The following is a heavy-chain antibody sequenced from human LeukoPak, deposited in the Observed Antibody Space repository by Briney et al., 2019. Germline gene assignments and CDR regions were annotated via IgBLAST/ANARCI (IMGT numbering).Heavy chain of an antibody. CDR2: IHAGGNS. D-gene: IGHD4-17*01. Sequence: GGSLRLSCAASGFTFSDYYMSWIRQAPGKGLDWVSVIHAGGNSIYADSVQGRFTVSRHNSENTVYLQMNSLRPEDTAVYYCASGESAQQVFEYWGQGTLVTVSS. V-gene: IGHV3-53*04. CDR1: GFTFSDYY. CDR3: ASGESAQQVFEY. J-gene: IGHJ4*02.